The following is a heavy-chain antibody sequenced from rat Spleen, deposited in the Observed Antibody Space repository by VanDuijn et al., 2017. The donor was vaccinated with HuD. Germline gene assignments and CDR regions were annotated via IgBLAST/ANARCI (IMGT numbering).Heavy chain of an antibody. CDR2: INSAGSS. CDR3: ARAYYDGSYYDY. V-gene: IGHV3-3*01. Sequence: EVQLQESGPGLVKPSQSLSITCSVTGYSITSGYGWNWIRQFPGNKLEWMGYINSAGSSNYNPSLKSRISITRDTSKNQFFLQVNSVTTEDTATYYCARAYYDGSYYDYWGQGVMVTVSS. J-gene: IGHJ2*01. D-gene: IGHD1-12*02. CDR1: GYSITSGYG.